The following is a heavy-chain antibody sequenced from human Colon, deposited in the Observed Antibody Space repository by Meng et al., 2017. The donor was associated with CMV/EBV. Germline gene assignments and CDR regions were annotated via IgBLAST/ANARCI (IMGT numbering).Heavy chain of an antibody. D-gene: IGHD2-2*02. Sequence: GESLKLSCAASGFTFSNAWMSWVRQAPGKGLEWVGRIKSKTDGGTTDYAAPVKGRFTISRDDSKNTLYLQMNSLKTEDTAVYYCTTGDCSSTSCYNGMDVWGQGTTVTVSS. CDR2: IKSKTDGGTT. V-gene: IGHV3-15*01. CDR3: TTGDCSSTSCYNGMDV. CDR1: GFTFSNAW. J-gene: IGHJ6*02.